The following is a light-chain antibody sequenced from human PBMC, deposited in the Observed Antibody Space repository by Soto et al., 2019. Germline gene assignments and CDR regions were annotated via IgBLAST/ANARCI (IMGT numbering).Light chain of an antibody. Sequence: QSVLTQPPSASGTPGQRVTISCSGSSPNIGSNTVNWYQQLPGTAPKLLIYSNNQRPSGVPDRFSGSKSGTSASLAISWLQSEDEADYYCAAWDDSLNGAVFGGGTKLTVL. CDR1: SPNIGSNT. V-gene: IGLV1-44*01. CDR3: AAWDDSLNGAV. CDR2: SNN. J-gene: IGLJ2*01.